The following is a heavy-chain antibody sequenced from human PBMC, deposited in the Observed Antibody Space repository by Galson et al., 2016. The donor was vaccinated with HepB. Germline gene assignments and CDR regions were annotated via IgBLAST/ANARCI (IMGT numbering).Heavy chain of an antibody. CDR2: TYYRSKWYN. D-gene: IGHD3-9*01. V-gene: IGHV6-1*01. J-gene: IGHJ6*02. Sequence: CAISGDSVSSNSAAWHWIRQSPSRGLEWLGRTYYRSKWYNDYAVSVKSRIIINPDTPQNQFSLHLNSVTPEDTAVYYCAREFAPYDILTGFLNHGLDVWGRGTTVTVSS. CDR3: AREFAPYDILTGFLNHGLDV. CDR1: GDSVSSNSAA.